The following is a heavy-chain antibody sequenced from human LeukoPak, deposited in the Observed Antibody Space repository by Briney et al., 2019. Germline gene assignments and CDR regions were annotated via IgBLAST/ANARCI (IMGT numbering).Heavy chain of an antibody. CDR1: GGSFSGYY. V-gene: IGHV4-34*01. D-gene: IGHD5-18*01. CDR3: ARHYGYIQRKYYYYMDV. CDR2: INHSGST. J-gene: IGHJ6*03. Sequence: PSETLSLTCAVYGGSFSGYYWSWIRQPPGKGLEWIGEINHSGSTNYNPSLKSRVTISVDTSKNQFSLKLSSVTAADTAVYYCARHYGYIQRKYYYYMDVWGKGTTVTISS.